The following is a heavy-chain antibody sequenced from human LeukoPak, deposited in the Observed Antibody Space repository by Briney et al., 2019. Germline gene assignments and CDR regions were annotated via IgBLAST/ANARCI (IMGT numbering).Heavy chain of an antibody. D-gene: IGHD3-10*01. CDR1: GFTFSDYY. CDR2: ISSSGSTI. V-gene: IGHV3-11*01. J-gene: IGHJ5*02. Sequence: GGSLRLSCAASGFTFSDYYMSWIRQAPGKGLEWVSYISSSGSTIYYAVSVKGRFTISRDNAKNSLYLQMNSLRAEDTAVYYCARDNSMVRGVIINRWFDPWGQGTLVTVSS. CDR3: ARDNSMVRGVIINRWFDP.